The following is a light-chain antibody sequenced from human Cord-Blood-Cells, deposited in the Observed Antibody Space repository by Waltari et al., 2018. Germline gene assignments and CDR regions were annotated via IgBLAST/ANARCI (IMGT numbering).Light chain of an antibody. CDR2: KAS. CDR1: QSISSW. CDR3: QQYNSYSRT. J-gene: IGKJ1*01. V-gene: IGKV1-5*03. Sequence: DVKMPQSPSTLSASVGDRVTLTCLSRQSISSWLAWYQLKPGKAPKLLIYKASSLESGVPSRFSGSGSGTEFTLTISSLQPDDFATYYCQQYNSYSRTFGQGTKVEIK.